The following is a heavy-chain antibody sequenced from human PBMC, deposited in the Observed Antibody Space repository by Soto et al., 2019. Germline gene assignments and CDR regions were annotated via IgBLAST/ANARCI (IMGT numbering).Heavy chain of an antibody. V-gene: IGHV2-5*02. CDR1: GFSLSTTGVG. Sequence: QITLKESGPTLVKPTQTLTLTCSFSGFSLSTTGVGVGWIRQSPGKALEWLAIIYWDNDKRYSPSLKSRVTITKDTSKNPVVLTVTNRDPVDTGTYYCARSLWFGELHWGQGALVTVSS. CDR3: ARSLWFGELH. D-gene: IGHD3-10*01. CDR2: IYWDNDK. J-gene: IGHJ4*02.